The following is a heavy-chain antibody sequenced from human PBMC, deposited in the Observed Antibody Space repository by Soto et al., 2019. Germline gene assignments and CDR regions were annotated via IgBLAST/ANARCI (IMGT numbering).Heavy chain of an antibody. Sequence: PGGSLRLSCATSGYAFEDYDMHWVRQVPGKGLEWVSLISWDGESTYYADPVKGRFTVSRDNSEKSLYLQMNSVRVDDTALYYCAKVGQLDITTGHAYFDHWGQGTLVTVSS. CDR2: ISWDGEST. D-gene: IGHD5-12*01. CDR1: GYAFEDYD. CDR3: AKVGQLDITTGHAYFDH. V-gene: IGHV3-43D*04. J-gene: IGHJ4*02.